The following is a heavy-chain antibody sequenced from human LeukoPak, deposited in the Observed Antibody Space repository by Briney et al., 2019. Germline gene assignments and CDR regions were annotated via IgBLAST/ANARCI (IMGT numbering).Heavy chain of an antibody. J-gene: IGHJ3*02. CDR3: ARVRDYDFWSGPSPDAFDI. D-gene: IGHD3-3*01. CDR1: GASLNGHY. CDR2: IYHSGST. V-gene: IGHV4-34*01. Sequence: SETLSLTCAVYGASLNGHYWSWIRQPPGKGLGWIGYIYHSGSTYYNPSLKSRVTISVDRSKNQFSLKLSSVTAADTAVYYCARVRDYDFWSGPSPDAFDIWGQGTMVTVSS.